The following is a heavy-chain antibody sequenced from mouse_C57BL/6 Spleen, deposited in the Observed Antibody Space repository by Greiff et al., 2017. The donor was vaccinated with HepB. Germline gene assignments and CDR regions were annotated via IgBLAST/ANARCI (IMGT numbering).Heavy chain of an antibody. CDR1: GFTFSDYG. CDR3: ASTYSNYDLYAMDY. J-gene: IGHJ4*01. D-gene: IGHD2-5*01. CDR2: ISSGSSTI. V-gene: IGHV5-17*01. Sequence: EVQLVESGGGLVKPGGSLKLSCAASGFTFSDYGMHWVRQAPEKGLEWVAYISSGSSTIYYADTVKGRFTISRDNAKNTLFLQMTSLRSEDTAMYYCASTYSNYDLYAMDYWGQGTSVTVSS.